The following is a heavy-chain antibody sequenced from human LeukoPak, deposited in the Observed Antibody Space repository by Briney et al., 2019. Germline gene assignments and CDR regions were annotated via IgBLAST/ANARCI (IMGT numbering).Heavy chain of an antibody. J-gene: IGHJ4*02. V-gene: IGHV4-39*07. CDR2: IYYSGST. CDR1: GGSISHSSFY. D-gene: IGHD3-22*01. Sequence: PSETLSLTCTVSGGSISHSSFYWGWIRQPPGKGLEWIGNIYYSGSTYYNPSLKRRVTISIDTSKNQFSLRLSSVTAADTALYYCARVGDTSGYYYYFDYWGQGTLVTVSS. CDR3: ARVGDTSGYYYYFDY.